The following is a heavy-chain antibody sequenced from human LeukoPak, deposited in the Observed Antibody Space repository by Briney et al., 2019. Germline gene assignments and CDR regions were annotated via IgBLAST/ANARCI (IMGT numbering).Heavy chain of an antibody. V-gene: IGHV4-34*01. J-gene: IGHJ4*02. Sequence: PSETLSLTCAVYGGSFSGYYWSWIRQPPGKGLEWIGEINHSGSTNYNPSLKSRVTISVDTSKNQFSLKLSSVTAEDTAVYYCARDPGHDYWGQGTLVTVSS. CDR1: GGSFSGYY. CDR3: ARDPGHDY. CDR2: INHSGST. D-gene: IGHD3-10*01.